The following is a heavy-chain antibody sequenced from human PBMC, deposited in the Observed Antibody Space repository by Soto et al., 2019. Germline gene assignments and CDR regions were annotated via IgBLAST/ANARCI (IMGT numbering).Heavy chain of an antibody. CDR3: AKEWVYDTSGWSFDY. V-gene: IGHV3-30*18. J-gene: IGHJ4*02. Sequence: QVQLVESGGGVVQPGRSLRLSCAASGFTFSSYGMHWVRQAPGKGLEWVAVISDDGSNKYYADSLKGRFTISRDNSKNPLYLQMNSLRAEDTAVYYCAKEWVYDTSGWSFDYWGQGTLVTFSS. CDR2: ISDDGSNK. CDR1: GFTFSSYG. D-gene: IGHD3-22*01.